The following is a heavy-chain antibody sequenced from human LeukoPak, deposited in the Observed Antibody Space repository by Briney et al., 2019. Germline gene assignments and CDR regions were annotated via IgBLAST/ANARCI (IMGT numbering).Heavy chain of an antibody. CDR3: ARERVWSGTYFDY. CDR1: GGSISSYY. CDR2: IYYSGST. J-gene: IGHJ4*02. D-gene: IGHD3-3*01. V-gene: IGHV4-59*01. Sequence: PSETLSLTCTVSGGSISSYYWSWIRQPPGKGLEWIGYIYYSGSTNYNPSLKSRVTISVDTSKNQFSLKLSSVTAADTAVYYCARERVWSGTYFDYWGQGTLVTVSS.